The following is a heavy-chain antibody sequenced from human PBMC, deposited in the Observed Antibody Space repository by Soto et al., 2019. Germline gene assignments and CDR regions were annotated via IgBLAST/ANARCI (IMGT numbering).Heavy chain of an antibody. V-gene: IGHV3-23*01. Sequence: PGGSLRLSCAASGFTFSSYAMSWVRQAPGKGLEWVSAISGSGGSTYYADSVKGRFTISRDNSKNTLYLQMNSLRAEDTAVYYCARPLDYYGSGSPRGGYWGQGTLVTVSS. CDR2: ISGSGGST. D-gene: IGHD3-10*01. J-gene: IGHJ4*02. CDR1: GFTFSSYA. CDR3: ARPLDYYGSGSPRGGY.